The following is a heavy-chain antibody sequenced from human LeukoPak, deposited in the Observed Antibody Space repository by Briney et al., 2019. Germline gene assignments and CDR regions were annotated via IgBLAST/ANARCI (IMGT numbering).Heavy chain of an antibody. CDR2: ISGSGGST. D-gene: IGHD3-3*01. CDR1: GFTFSSYA. Sequence: GGSLRLSCAASGFTFSSYAMSWVRQAPGKGLEWVSAISGSGGSTYYADSVKGRFTISRDNSRNTLYLQMNSLRAEDTAVYYCAKGWITIFGVVIGAFDIWGQGTMVTVSS. V-gene: IGHV3-23*01. J-gene: IGHJ3*02. CDR3: AKGWITIFGVVIGAFDI.